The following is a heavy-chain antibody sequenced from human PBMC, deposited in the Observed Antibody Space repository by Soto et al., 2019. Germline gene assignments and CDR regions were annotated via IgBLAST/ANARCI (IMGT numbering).Heavy chain of an antibody. D-gene: IGHD3-16*02. Sequence: SETLSLTCTVSGGSISSSSYYWGWIRQPPGKGLEWIGSIYYSGSTYYNPSLKSRVTISVDTSKNQFSLKLSSVTAADTAVYYCARHCWGYDYVWGSYRHKFDYWGRGTLVTVSS. J-gene: IGHJ4*02. CDR2: IYYSGST. V-gene: IGHV4-39*01. CDR1: GGSISSSSYY. CDR3: ARHCWGYDYVWGSYRHKFDY.